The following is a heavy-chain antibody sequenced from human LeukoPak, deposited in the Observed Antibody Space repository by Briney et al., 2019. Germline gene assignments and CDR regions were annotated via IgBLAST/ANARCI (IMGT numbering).Heavy chain of an antibody. CDR3: ATLPPRFLSRYADY. Sequence: ASVKVSCKASGYTFTNFGIGWVRQAPGQGLEWMGGFDPEDGETIYAQRFQGRVTMTEDTSADTAYMELSSLRSEDTAVYYCATLPPRFLSRYADYWGQGTLVTVSS. V-gene: IGHV1-24*01. D-gene: IGHD3-3*01. CDR1: GYTFTNFG. CDR2: FDPEDGET. J-gene: IGHJ4*02.